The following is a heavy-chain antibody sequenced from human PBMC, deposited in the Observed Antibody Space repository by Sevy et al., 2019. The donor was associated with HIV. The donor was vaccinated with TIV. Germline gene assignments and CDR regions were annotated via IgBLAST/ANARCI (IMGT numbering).Heavy chain of an antibody. CDR1: GFTFSSYG. Sequence: GGSLRLSCAASGFTFSSYGMHWVRQAPGKGLEWVAVIWYDGSNKYYADSVKGRFTISRDNSKNTLYLQMNSLRAEDTAVYYCARAIWYYDSSGSLDYWGQGTLVTVSS. V-gene: IGHV3-33*01. CDR2: IWYDGSNK. CDR3: ARAIWYYDSSGSLDY. J-gene: IGHJ4*02. D-gene: IGHD3-22*01.